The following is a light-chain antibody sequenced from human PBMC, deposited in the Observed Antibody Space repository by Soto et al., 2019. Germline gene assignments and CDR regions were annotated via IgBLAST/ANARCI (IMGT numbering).Light chain of an antibody. CDR2: QAS. CDR1: QSIGSW. Sequence: HITHSPSTLSASVGDRVTITCRAGQSIGSWLAWYQQKPGKAPRLLIYQASTLESGVPSRFSGSESGTDFTLTISILKHDDFATYFCQVYKSYLTFGQGTKVDI. J-gene: IGKJ1*01. CDR3: QVYKSYLT. V-gene: IGKV1-5*03.